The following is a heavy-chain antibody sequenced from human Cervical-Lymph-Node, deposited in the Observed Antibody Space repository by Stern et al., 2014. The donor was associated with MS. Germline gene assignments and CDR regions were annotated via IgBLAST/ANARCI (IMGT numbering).Heavy chain of an antibody. CDR2: IYYSGTT. Sequence: QEQLEESGPGLVKSSPTLSLTCTVSGDSITSGGYHWSWMRQFPGKGLEWIGYIYYSGTTYYNPFLNRLTTTSADTSKKQFSLKLRFVTAADTAVYYCARLGRQSFDIWGQGRMVTVSS. V-gene: IGHV4-31*01. D-gene: IGHD7-27*01. CDR1: GDSITSGGYH. J-gene: IGHJ3*02. CDR3: ARLGRQSFDI.